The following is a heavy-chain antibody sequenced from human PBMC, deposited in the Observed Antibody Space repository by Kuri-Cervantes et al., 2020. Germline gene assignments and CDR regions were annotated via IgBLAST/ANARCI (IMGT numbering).Heavy chain of an antibody. J-gene: IGHJ4*02. V-gene: IGHV4-30-4*01. D-gene: IGHD2-15*01. CDR1: GGSISSGDYY. CDR3: ARNGGWQDGPAYYFDL. CDR2: IYYSGST. Sequence: LRLSCTVSGGSISSGDYYWSWVRQPPGKGLEWIGYIYYSGSTYYNPSLKSRVTISVDTSKNQFSLKLSPVTAADTAVYFCARNGGWQDGPAYYFDLWGQGTLVTVSS.